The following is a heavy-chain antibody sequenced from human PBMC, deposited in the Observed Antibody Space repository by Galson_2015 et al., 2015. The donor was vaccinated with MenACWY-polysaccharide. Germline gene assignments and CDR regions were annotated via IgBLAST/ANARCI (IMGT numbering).Heavy chain of an antibody. Sequence: SVKVSCKASGYTFTSYAMHWVRHAPGQRLEWMGWINAGNGNTKYSQKFQGRVTITRDTSASTAYMELNSLRAEDTAVYYCSSNWNDDATPAWTFDYWGQGTLVTVSS. J-gene: IGHJ4*02. CDR2: INAGNGNT. CDR1: GYTFTSYA. CDR3: SSNWNDDATPAWTFDY. D-gene: IGHD1-20*01. V-gene: IGHV1-3*01.